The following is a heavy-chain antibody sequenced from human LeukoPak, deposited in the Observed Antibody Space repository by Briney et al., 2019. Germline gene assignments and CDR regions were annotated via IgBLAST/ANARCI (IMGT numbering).Heavy chain of an antibody. CDR1: GYSFTSYW. V-gene: IGHV5-51*01. D-gene: IGHD2-2*01. Sequence: GESLKISCKGSGYSFTSYWIGWVRQMPGKGLEWMGIIYPGDSDTRYSPSFQGQVTISADKSISTAYLQWSSLKASDTAMYYRALGYCSSTSCSEVFDYWGQGTLVTVSS. CDR3: ALGYCSSTSCSEVFDY. CDR2: IYPGDSDT. J-gene: IGHJ4*02.